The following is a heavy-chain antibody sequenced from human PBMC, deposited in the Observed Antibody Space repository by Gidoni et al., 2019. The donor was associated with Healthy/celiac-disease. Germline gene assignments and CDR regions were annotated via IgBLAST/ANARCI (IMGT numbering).Heavy chain of an antibody. CDR1: GGSLSSSNW. CDR2: IYHSGST. J-gene: IGHJ6*02. V-gene: IGHV4-4*02. D-gene: IGHD6-6*01. CDR3: ASIAARRRTYYGMDV. Sequence: QLPLQASGPRLVKPSGSLSLTCAVSGGSLSSSNWWSWVRQPPGKGLEWIGKIYHSGSTNYNPSLKGRVTISVDKSKKQFSLKLSSVTAADTAVYYCASIAARRRTYYGMDVWGQGTTVTVSS.